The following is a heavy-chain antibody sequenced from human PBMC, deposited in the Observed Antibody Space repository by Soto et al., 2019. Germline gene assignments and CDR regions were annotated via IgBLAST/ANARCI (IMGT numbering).Heavy chain of an antibody. D-gene: IGHD3-22*01. V-gene: IGHV3-23*01. CDR3: AKSITMIVVVIPDAFDI. Sequence: SLRLSCAASGFTFSSYAMSWVRQAPGKGLEWVSAISGSGGSTYYADSVKGRFTISRDNSKNTLYLQMNSLRAEDTAVYYCAKSITMIVVVIPDAFDIWGQGTMVTVSS. J-gene: IGHJ3*02. CDR2: ISGSGGST. CDR1: GFTFSSYA.